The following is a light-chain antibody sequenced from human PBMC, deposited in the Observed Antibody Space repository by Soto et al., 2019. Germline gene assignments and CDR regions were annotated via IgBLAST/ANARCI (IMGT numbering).Light chain of an antibody. J-gene: IGKJ1*01. CDR1: QTVSSRF. CDR2: GAS. CDR3: QQYGSSWT. Sequence: EIVLTQSPGTLSLSPGERATLSCRASQTVSSRFLAWYQQKPGQAPRLLIYGASNRATGIPDRFSGSGSGIDFTLTISRLEPEDFAVYSCQQYGSSWTFGQGTKVEIK. V-gene: IGKV3-20*01.